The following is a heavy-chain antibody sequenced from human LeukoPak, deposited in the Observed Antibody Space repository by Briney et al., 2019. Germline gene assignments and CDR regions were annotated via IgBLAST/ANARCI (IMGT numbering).Heavy chain of an antibody. CDR1: GYSISSGYH. D-gene: IGHD4-23*01. CDR2: MSHSGST. CDR3: ARAMVVTHGPFFDY. Sequence: MPSETLSLTCGVSGYSISSGYHWGWIRQPTGKGLEWIGSMSHSGSTYYNPSLKSRVTISVDTSKNQFSLKLSSVTAADTAVYYCARAMVVTHGPFFDYWGQGTLVTVSS. J-gene: IGHJ4*02. V-gene: IGHV4-38-2*01.